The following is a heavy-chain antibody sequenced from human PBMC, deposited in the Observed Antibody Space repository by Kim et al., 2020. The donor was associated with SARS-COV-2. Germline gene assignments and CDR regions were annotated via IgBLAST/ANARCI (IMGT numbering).Heavy chain of an antibody. CDR3: ARDMGYYYYYGMDV. CDR2: IKQDGSEK. D-gene: IGHD3-10*01. V-gene: IGHV3-7*03. J-gene: IGHJ6*02. Sequence: GGSLRLSCAASGFTFSSYWMSWVRQAPGKGLEWVANIKQDGSEKYYVDSVKGRFTISRDNAKNSLYLQMNSLRAEDMAVYYCARDMGYYYYYGMDVWGQGTTVTVSS. CDR1: GFTFSSYW.